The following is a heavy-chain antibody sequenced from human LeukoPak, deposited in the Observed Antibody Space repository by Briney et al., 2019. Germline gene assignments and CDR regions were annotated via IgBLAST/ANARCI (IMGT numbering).Heavy chain of an antibody. D-gene: IGHD2-2*02. CDR2: IYSGGST. J-gene: IGHJ6*02. Sequence: SGGSLRLSCAASGFTVSSNYMSWVRQAPGKGLEWVSVIYSGGSTYYAGSVKGRFTISRDNSKNTLCLQMNSLRAEDTAVYYCARDLYPRYGMDVWGQGTTVTVSS. CDR1: GFTVSSNY. CDR3: ARDLYPRYGMDV. V-gene: IGHV3-53*01.